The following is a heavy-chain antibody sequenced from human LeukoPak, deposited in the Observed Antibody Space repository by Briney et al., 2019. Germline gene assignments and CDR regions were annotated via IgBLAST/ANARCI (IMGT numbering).Heavy chain of an antibody. CDR1: GGSISGYY. CDR2: IYYSGST. V-gene: IGHV4-59*08. J-gene: IGHJ4*02. Sequence: SETLSLTCTVSGGSISGYYWSWIRQPPGKGLEWIGYIYYSGSTNYNPSLKSRITISVDTSKSQFSLKLSSVTAADTAVYYCARHYVFVRGGSSFDYWAREPWSPSPQ. D-gene: IGHD3-16*01. CDR3: ARHYVFVRGGSSFDY.